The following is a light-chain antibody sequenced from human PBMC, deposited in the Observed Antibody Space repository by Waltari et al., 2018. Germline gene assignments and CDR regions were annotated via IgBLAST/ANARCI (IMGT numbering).Light chain of an antibody. CDR3: QQYYSTPRT. J-gene: IGKJ1*01. CDR2: WAS. Sequence: DIVMTQSPDSLAVSLGERATIHCKSSQSVLSSSNNKNYLAWYQQKPGQPPKLLIYWASTRESGVPDRFSGSGSGTDFTLTIGSLQAEDVAVYYCQQYYSTPRTFGQGTKVEIK. CDR1: QSVLSSSNNKNY. V-gene: IGKV4-1*01.